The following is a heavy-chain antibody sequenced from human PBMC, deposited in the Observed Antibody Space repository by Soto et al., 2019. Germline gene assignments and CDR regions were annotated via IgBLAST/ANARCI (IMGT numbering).Heavy chain of an antibody. V-gene: IGHV1-18*01. CDR1: GYTFTSYG. Sequence: QVQLVQSGTEVKKPGASVKVSCKASGYTFTSYGIRWVRQAPGQGLEWMGWIRAYNGNTNYAQKLQGRVTMTTDTATSTAYMELRSRRSDDTAVYDGARDAPPEDDWGQGTLVTVSS. CDR2: IRAYNGNT. J-gene: IGHJ4*02. CDR3: ARDAPPEDD.